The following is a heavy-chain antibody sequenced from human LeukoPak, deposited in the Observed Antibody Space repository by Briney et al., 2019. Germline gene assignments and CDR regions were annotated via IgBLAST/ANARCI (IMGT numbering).Heavy chain of an antibody. D-gene: IGHD3-16*02. CDR2: ISSSSSTI. CDR1: GFTFSSNW. Sequence: PGGSLRLSCAASGFTFSSNWMTWVRQAPGKGLEWVSYISSSSSTIYYADSVKGRFTISRDNAKNSLYLQMNSLRDEDTAVYYCARDSKGDYVWGSYHIGYYYYGMDVWGQGTTVTVSS. J-gene: IGHJ6*02. V-gene: IGHV3-48*02. CDR3: ARDSKGDYVWGSYHIGYYYYGMDV.